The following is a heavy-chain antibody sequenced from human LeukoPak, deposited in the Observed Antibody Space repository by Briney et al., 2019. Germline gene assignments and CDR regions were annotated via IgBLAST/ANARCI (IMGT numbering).Heavy chain of an antibody. V-gene: IGHV3-30-3*01. J-gene: IGHJ3*02. D-gene: IGHD3-9*01. Sequence: GRSLRLSCAASGFTFSSYAMHWVRQAPGKGLEWVAVISYDGGNKYYADSVKGRFTISRDNSKNTLYLQMNSLRAEDTAVYYCARGNVLRYFDWLLGASDIWGQGTMVTVSS. CDR3: ARGNVLRYFDWLLGASDI. CDR1: GFTFSSYA. CDR2: ISYDGGNK.